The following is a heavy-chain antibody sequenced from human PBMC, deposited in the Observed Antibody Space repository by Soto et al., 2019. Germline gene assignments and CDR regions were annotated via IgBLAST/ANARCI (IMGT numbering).Heavy chain of an antibody. V-gene: IGHV3-30*18. D-gene: IGHD3-16*02. J-gene: IGHJ4*02. CDR2: ISSDGSNQ. CDR1: GFTFSSYG. CDR3: AKAVGELSHASYDH. Sequence: QVQLAESGGGVVQPGRSLRLSCAASGFTFSSYGMHWVRQAPGKALEWVAIISSDGSNQYYADSGKGRFTIARDNSRNTLALQMNTLGTEDTAVYYGAKAVGELSHASYDHWGQGVLVTVSS.